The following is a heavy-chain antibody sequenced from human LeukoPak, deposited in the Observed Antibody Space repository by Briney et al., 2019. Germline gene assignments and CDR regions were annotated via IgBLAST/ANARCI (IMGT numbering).Heavy chain of an antibody. V-gene: IGHV3-48*03. J-gene: IGHJ5*02. CDR1: GFTFSNYE. Sequence: PGGSLRLSCAASGFTFSNYEMNWVRQAPGKGLEWVSYISSSGSIYYADSVKGRFTISRDTAKNSLYLQMNSLRAEDTAIYYCASTNYYDSSGFSNWFDPWGQGTLVTVSS. D-gene: IGHD3-22*01. CDR2: ISSSGSI. CDR3: ASTNYYDSSGFSNWFDP.